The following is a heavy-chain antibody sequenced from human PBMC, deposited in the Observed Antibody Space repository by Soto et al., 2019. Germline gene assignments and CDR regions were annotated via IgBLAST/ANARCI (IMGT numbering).Heavy chain of an antibody. V-gene: IGHV1-18*01. D-gene: IGHD2-2*01. J-gene: IGHJ5*02. Sequence: ASVKVSCKASGYTFTSYGISWVRQAAGQGPEWMGWISAYNGNTNYAQKLQGRVTMTTDTSTSTAYMELRSLRSDDTAVYYCARIGYCSSTSCPDPWGQGTLVTVSS. CDR1: GYTFTSYG. CDR3: ARIGYCSSTSCPDP. CDR2: ISAYNGNT.